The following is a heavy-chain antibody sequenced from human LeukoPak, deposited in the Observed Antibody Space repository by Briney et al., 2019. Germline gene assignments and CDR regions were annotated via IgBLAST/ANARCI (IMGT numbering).Heavy chain of an antibody. CDR2: IYPGDSDT. CDR1: GYSFTTYW. D-gene: IGHD1-14*01. J-gene: IGHJ4*02. CDR3: ARRNQGFDY. V-gene: IGHV5-51*01. Sequence: GESLKISCKGSGYSFTTYWIGWVRQMPGKGLEWMAIIYPGDSDTRYSPSFQGQVSISADKAINTAYLQWSSLKASDTAMYYCARRNQGFDYWGQGTLVTVSS.